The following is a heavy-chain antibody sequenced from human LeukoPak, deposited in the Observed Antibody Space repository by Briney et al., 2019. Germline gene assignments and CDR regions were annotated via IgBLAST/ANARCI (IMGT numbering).Heavy chain of an antibody. D-gene: IGHD1-1*01. V-gene: IGHV4-34*01. CDR3: ARGPRERWFGP. Sequence: SETLSLTCAVYGGSLSGYYWSWIRQPPGKGLEWIGEINHSGSTNYNPSLKSRVTISVDTSKNQFSLKLSSVTAADTAVYYCARGPRERWFGPWGQGTLVTVSS. CDR2: INHSGST. J-gene: IGHJ5*02. CDR1: GGSLSGYY.